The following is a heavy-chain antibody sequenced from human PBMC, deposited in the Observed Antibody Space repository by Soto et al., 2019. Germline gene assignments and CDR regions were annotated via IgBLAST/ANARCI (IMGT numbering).Heavy chain of an antibody. CDR2: IYYSGST. J-gene: IGHJ5*02. V-gene: IGHV4-39*01. Sequence: PETLSLTCTVSGGSISSSSYYWGWIRQPPGKGLEWIGSIYYSGSTYYNPSLKSRVTISVDTSKNQFSLKLSSVTAADTAVYYCARLLEAADIWFDPWGQGTLVTVSS. D-gene: IGHD6-13*01. CDR3: ARLLEAADIWFDP. CDR1: GGSISSSSYY.